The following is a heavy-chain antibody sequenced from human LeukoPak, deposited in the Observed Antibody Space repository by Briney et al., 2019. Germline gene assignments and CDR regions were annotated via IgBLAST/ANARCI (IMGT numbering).Heavy chain of an antibody. J-gene: IGHJ4*02. CDR1: GGSISSYY. CDR2: IYYSGST. D-gene: IGHD2-21*02. Sequence: PSETLSLTCTVFGGSISSYYWSWIRQPPGKGLEWIGYIYYSGSTNYNPSLKSRVTISVDTSKNQFSLKLSSVTVADTAVYYCARSGPGGDRYYFDYWGQGTLVTVSS. CDR3: ARSGPGGDRYYFDY. V-gene: IGHV4-59*12.